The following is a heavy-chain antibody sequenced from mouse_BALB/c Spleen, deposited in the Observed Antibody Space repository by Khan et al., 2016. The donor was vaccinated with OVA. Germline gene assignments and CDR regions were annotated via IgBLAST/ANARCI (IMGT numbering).Heavy chain of an antibody. J-gene: IGHJ4*01. CDR1: GFSLTNYG. V-gene: IGHV2-6-1*01. CDR2: IWSDGSA. Sequence: QVQLKESGPGLVAPSQSLSITCTISGFSLTNYGVHWVRQPPGKGLEWLVVIWSDGSATYNSALKSRLSISKDNSKKQVFLKMNSLHTYDTAMYYCARQPYYHYYIMDYWGQGTSVTVSS. D-gene: IGHD2-10*01. CDR3: ARQPYYHYYIMDY.